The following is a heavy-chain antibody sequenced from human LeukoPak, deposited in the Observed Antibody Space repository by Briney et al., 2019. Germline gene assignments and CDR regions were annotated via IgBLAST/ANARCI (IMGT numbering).Heavy chain of an antibody. J-gene: IGHJ5*02. CDR2: TYYRSTWYN. Sequence: SQTLSLTCAISGDSVPSNSAAWNWIRQSPSSGLEWLGRTYYRSTWYNDYAVSVRGRITVNPDTSKNQFSLHLNSVTPEDTAVYYCAGRLTQYDCFDPWGQGILVTVSS. CDR1: GDSVPSNSAA. V-gene: IGHV6-1*01. CDR3: AGRLTQYDCFDP. D-gene: IGHD2-2*01.